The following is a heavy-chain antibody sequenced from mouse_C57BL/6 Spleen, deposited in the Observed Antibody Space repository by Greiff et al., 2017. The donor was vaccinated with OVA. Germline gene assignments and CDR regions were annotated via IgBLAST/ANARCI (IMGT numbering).Heavy chain of an antibody. CDR2: IYPGDGDT. D-gene: IGHD1-1*01. CDR3: APITTVVAPFAY. V-gene: IGHV1-82*01. J-gene: IGHJ3*01. Sequence: QVHVKQSGPELVKPGASVKISCKASGYAFSSSWMNWVKQRPGKGLEWIGRIYPGDGDTNYNGKFKGKATLTADKSSSTAYMQLSSLTSEDSAVYFCAPITTVVAPFAYWGQGTLVTVSA. CDR1: GYAFSSSW.